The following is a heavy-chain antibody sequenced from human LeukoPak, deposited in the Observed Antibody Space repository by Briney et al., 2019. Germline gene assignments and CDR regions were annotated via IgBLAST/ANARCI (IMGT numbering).Heavy chain of an antibody. CDR1: GFTFSNYG. Sequence: GGSLRLSCAASGFTFSNYGMQWVRQAPGKGLEWVAVISYDGSAKHFGDSVKGRFTISRDNAKNSLYLQMNSLRAEDTAVYYCARVYRGGLSSGSPQLYFDYWGQGTLVTVSS. V-gene: IGHV3-30*03. CDR3: ARVYRGGLSSGSPQLYFDY. J-gene: IGHJ4*02. D-gene: IGHD3-10*01. CDR2: ISYDGSAK.